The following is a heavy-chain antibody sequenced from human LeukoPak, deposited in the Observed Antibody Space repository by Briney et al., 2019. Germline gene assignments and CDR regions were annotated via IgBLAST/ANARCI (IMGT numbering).Heavy chain of an antibody. CDR2: ISWVGRNM. D-gene: IGHD1-26*01. CDR1: GFSLDDYA. CDR3: IKDMGFDLLKDAFDL. J-gene: IGHJ3*01. Sequence: GESPRLSCAASGFSLDDYAMHWVRQAPGQGLEWVSSISWVGRNMAYAASVKGRFTISRDNAQNSLYLQMYSLKIDDTAFYYCIKDMGFDLLKDAFDLWGQGMLVTASS. V-gene: IGHV3-9*01.